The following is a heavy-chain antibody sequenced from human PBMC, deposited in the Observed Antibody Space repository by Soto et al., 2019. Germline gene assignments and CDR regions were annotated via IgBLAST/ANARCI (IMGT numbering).Heavy chain of an antibody. CDR2: IYPGDSDT. D-gene: IGHD6-19*01. Sequence: PGESLKISCKGSGYSFTSYWIGWVRQMPGKGLEWMGIIYPGDSDTRYSPSFQGQVTISADKSINTAYLQWSSLKASDTAMYYCARRHRIAVDPNYYFDYWGQGTLVTVSS. CDR1: GYSFTSYW. V-gene: IGHV5-51*01. CDR3: ARRHRIAVDPNYYFDY. J-gene: IGHJ4*02.